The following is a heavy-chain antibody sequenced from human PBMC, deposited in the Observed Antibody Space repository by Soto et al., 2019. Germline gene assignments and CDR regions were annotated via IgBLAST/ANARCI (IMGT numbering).Heavy chain of an antibody. CDR3: ARGGWGVVVEY. Sequence: QVQLQESGPGLVKPSQTLSLTCTVSGGSISSGGYYWSWIRQHPGKGLEWIGYIYYSGSTYYNPSLKGRVTISVDTSKNQFSLRLSSVTAADTAVYYCARGGWGVVVEYWGQGTLVTVSS. J-gene: IGHJ4*02. CDR2: IYYSGST. D-gene: IGHD3-22*01. CDR1: GGSISSGGYY. V-gene: IGHV4-31*03.